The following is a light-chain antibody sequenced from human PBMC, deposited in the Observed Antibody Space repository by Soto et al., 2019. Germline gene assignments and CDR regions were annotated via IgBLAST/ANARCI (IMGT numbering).Light chain of an antibody. CDR1: QSVSSN. CDR3: QQYTNWPPYT. V-gene: IGKV3-15*01. J-gene: IGKJ2*01. Sequence: EIVMTQSPATLSVSPGERATLSCRASQSVSSNLDWYQQKPGQAPRLLIYGASTRATGIPARFSGSGSGTEFTLTISSLQSEDFAVYYCQQYTNWPPYTFGQVTKLEIK. CDR2: GAS.